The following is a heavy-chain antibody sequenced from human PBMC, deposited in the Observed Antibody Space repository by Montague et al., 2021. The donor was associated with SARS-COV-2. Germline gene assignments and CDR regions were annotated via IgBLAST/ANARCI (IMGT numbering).Heavy chain of an antibody. Sequence: SETLSLTCTVSGGSISSSSYYWGWIRQPPGKGLEWIGSIYYSGSTYYNPSLKSRVTISVDTSKNQFSLKPSSVTAADTAVYYCASTYGGNLGYYYYYMDVWGKGTTVTVSS. CDR2: IYYSGST. J-gene: IGHJ6*03. CDR1: GGSISSSSYY. D-gene: IGHD4-23*01. V-gene: IGHV4-39*01. CDR3: ASTYGGNLGYYYYYMDV.